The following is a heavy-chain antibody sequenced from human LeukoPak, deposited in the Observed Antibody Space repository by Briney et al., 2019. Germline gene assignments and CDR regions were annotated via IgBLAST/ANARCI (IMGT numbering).Heavy chain of an antibody. Sequence: SQTLPLTCAVSGGSISSGGYSWSWIRQPPGKGLEWIGYIYHSGSTYYNPSLKSRVTISVDRSKNQFSLKLSSVTAADTAVYYCARSYYYDSSGYYYGIDYFDYWGQGTLVTVSS. D-gene: IGHD3-22*01. V-gene: IGHV4-30-2*01. CDR1: GGSISSGGYS. CDR2: IYHSGST. CDR3: ARSYYYDSSGYYYGIDYFDY. J-gene: IGHJ4*02.